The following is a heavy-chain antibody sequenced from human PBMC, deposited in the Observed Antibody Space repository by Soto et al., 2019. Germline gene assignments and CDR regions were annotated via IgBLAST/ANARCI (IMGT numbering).Heavy chain of an antibody. J-gene: IGHJ4*02. Sequence: GASVQVSCKASGYTFTSCGISWVRQAPGQGLEWMGWISAYNGNTNYAQKLQGRVTMTTDTSTSTAYMELRSLRSDDTAVYYCARARDPIFGVVKFDYWGQGTLVTVSS. V-gene: IGHV1-18*01. CDR3: ARARDPIFGVVKFDY. D-gene: IGHD3-3*01. CDR1: GYTFTSCG. CDR2: ISAYNGNT.